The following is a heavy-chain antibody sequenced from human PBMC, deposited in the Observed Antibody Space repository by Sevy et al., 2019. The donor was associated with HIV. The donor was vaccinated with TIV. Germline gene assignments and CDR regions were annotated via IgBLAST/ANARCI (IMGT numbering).Heavy chain of an antibody. J-gene: IGHJ4*02. V-gene: IGHV3-49*04. CDR3: TRWKAAQSIFDY. CDR1: GFTFGDYC. CDR2: LKSDVYGGTV. Sequence: GGSRLSCTASGFTFGDYCMSWVRQAPGKGLEWVAFLKSDVYGGTVDHAASVRGRFGISRDDSKTIAYLQMNDLKTEDTGVYYCTRWKAAQSIFDYWGQGALVTVSS. D-gene: IGHD6-13*01.